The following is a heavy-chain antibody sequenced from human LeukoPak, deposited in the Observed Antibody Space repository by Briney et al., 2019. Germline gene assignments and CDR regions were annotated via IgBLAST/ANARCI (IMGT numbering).Heavy chain of an antibody. Sequence: ASVKVSCKASGYTFTSYYMHWVRQAPGHGLEWMGIINPSRGSTSYAQKFQGRVTMTRDTSISTAYMELSRLRSDDTAVYYCARAGWELQGDAFDIWGQGTMVTVSS. CDR3: ARAGWELQGDAFDI. D-gene: IGHD1-26*01. CDR2: INPSRGST. CDR1: GYTFTSYY. V-gene: IGHV1-46*01. J-gene: IGHJ3*02.